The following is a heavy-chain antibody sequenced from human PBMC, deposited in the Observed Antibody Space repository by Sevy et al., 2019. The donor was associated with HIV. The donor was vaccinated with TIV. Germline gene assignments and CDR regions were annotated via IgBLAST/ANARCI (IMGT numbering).Heavy chain of an antibody. CDR2: IKPDGSDK. Sequence: GGSLRLSCAASGFIFSNSWMGWVRQAPGRGLECVAAIKPDGSDKYYVDSVKGRFIVSRANAKNSLFLQMNSLRDEDTCFYFWVRGGGGHWGQGALVTVSS. CDR1: GFIFSNSW. V-gene: IGHV3-7*04. J-gene: IGHJ4*02. D-gene: IGHD3-16*01. CDR3: VRGGGGH.